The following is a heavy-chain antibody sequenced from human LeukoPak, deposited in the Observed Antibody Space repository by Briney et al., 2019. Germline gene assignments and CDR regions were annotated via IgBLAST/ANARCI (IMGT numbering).Heavy chain of an antibody. J-gene: IGHJ5*02. CDR2: IYSSGST. D-gene: IGHD3-10*01. Sequence: SETLSLTCTVSGGSISSYYWNWVRQPPGKGLEWIGNIYSSGSTDYNPSLKSRVTISLDTSKFQFSLKLNSVTAADTAVYYCARADPNASGYFYRFNWFDPWGQGTLVTVSS. CDR3: ARADPNASGYFYRFNWFDP. V-gene: IGHV4-59*01. CDR1: GGSISSYY.